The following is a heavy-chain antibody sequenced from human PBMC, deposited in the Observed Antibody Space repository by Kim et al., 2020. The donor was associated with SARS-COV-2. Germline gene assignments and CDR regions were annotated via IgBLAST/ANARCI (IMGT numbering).Heavy chain of an antibody. CDR1: GFTFSSYG. CDR2: ISYDGSNK. CDR3: AKSGAAAGIFGLRWFDP. J-gene: IGHJ5*02. D-gene: IGHD6-13*01. Sequence: GGSLRLSCAASGFTFSSYGMHWVRQAPGKGLEWVAVISYDGSNKYYADSVKGRFTISRDNSKNTLYLQMNSLRAEDTAVYYCAKSGAAAGIFGLRWFDPWGQGTLVTVSS. V-gene: IGHV3-30*18.